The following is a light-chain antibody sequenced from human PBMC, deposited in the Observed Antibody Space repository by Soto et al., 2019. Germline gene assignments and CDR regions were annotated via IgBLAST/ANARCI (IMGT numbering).Light chain of an antibody. CDR1: QSVRSS. CDR2: DAY. V-gene: IGKV3-11*01. J-gene: IGKJ3*01. CDR3: QQRSNWPPDVT. Sequence: EIVLTQSPDTLSLSPGERATLSCRASQSVRSSLAWYQQKPGQAPRLLIYDAYNRATGIPARFSGSGSRTDFTLTISSLETEDFAVYYCQQRSNWPPDVTVGPVTKVDIK.